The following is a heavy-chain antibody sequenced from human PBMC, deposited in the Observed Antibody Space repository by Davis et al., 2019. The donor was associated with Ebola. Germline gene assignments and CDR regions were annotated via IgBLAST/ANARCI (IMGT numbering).Heavy chain of an antibody. D-gene: IGHD5-12*01. CDR1: GFSFSTYA. CDR2: ISYDGNN. Sequence: GESLKISCAASGFSFSTYALHWVRQAPGKGLEWVTVISYDGNNEYADFAKGRFTISRDNSRNAVYLQMISLSAEDTAVYYCARGWLRTGFDYWSQGTLVIVSS. CDR3: ARGWLRTGFDY. V-gene: IGHV3-30*04. J-gene: IGHJ4*02.